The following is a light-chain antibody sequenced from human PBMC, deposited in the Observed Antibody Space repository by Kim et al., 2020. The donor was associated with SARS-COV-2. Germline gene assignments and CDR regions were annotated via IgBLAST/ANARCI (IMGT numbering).Light chain of an antibody. Sequence: SAAVGDRVTITCRTSRDVSHWLAWYQQKPGKAPNLLIHAASVLQSGVPSRFSGSGSGTEFTLTISSLQPEDFATYFCQQGNSFPLTFAGGTKLEI. CDR2: AAS. J-gene: IGKJ4*01. V-gene: IGKV1-12*01. CDR1: RDVSHW. CDR3: QQGNSFPLT.